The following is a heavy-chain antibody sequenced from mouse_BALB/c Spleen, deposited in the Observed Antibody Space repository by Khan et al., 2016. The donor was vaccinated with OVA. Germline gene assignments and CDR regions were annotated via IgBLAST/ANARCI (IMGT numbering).Heavy chain of an antibody. CDR3: ARGDGYYVYFDY. CDR2: IYPGSDNA. CDR1: GYTFTYYV. V-gene: IGHV1-77*01. D-gene: IGHD2-3*01. J-gene: IGHJ2*01. Sequence: QVQLKQSGPELVKPGASVKMSCKASGYTFTYYVITWVKQRTGQGLEWIGEIYPGSDNAYYNERFKGKATLTADKSSHTTHMQLSSLTSEDSAVYFCARGDGYYVYFDYLGQGTTLTVSS.